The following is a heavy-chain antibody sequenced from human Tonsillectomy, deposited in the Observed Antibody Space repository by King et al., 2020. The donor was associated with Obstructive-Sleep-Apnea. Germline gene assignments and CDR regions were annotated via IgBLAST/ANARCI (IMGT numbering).Heavy chain of an antibody. CDR1: GFTFSTYS. V-gene: IGHV3-48*01. D-gene: IGHD2-2*01. CDR3: ARYCSSTSCYGNYYYGMDV. J-gene: IGHJ6*02. Sequence: VQLVESGGGLVQPGGSLRLSCAASGFTFSTYSMNWVRQAPGKGLEWVSYISSSTNTIYYADSVNGRFTISRDNAKNSLFLQMNSLRAEDTAMYYCARYCSSTSCYGNYYYGMDVWGRGTTVTVSS. CDR2: ISSSTNTI.